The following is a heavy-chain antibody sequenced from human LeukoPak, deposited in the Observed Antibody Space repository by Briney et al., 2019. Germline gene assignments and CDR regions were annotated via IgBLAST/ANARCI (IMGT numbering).Heavy chain of an antibody. CDR1: GYTFTGYY. J-gene: IGHJ5*02. Sequence: ASVKVSCKASGYTFTGYYMYWVRQAPGQGLEWMGWINPNSGGTNYAQKLQGRVTMTTDTSTSTAYMELRSLRSDDTAVYYCARIAVAGRNWFDPWGQGTLVTVSS. V-gene: IGHV1-2*02. CDR2: INPNSGGT. D-gene: IGHD6-19*01. CDR3: ARIAVAGRNWFDP.